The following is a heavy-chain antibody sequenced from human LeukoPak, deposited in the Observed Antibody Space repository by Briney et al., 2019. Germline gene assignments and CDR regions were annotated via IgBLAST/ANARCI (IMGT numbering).Heavy chain of an antibody. J-gene: IGHJ3*02. V-gene: IGHV1-2*06. CDR1: GYTFTGYH. CDR3: ARDEVGGGPDAFDI. Sequence: ASVKVSCKASGYTFTGYHMHWVRQAPGQGPKWMGRLSPNSGATNYAQKFQGRVTMTSDTSISTAYMELSSLRSDDTAVYYCARDEVGGGPDAFDIWGQGTMVTVSS. CDR2: LSPNSGAT. D-gene: IGHD1-26*01.